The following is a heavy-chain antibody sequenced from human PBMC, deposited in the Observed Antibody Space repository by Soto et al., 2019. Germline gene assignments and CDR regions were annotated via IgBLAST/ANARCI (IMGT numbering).Heavy chain of an antibody. Sequence: ASVKVSCKXXXFTXTXXAXXXVXQXRXQRLEWIGWIVVGSGNTNYAQKFQERVTITRDMSTSTAYMELSSLRSEDTAVYFCARDDSFYGEPGYGMNVWGQGTTVTVSS. CDR3: ARDDSFYGEPGYGMNV. J-gene: IGHJ6*02. V-gene: IGHV1-58*01. CDR1: XFTXTXXA. CDR2: IVVGSGNT. D-gene: IGHD4-17*01.